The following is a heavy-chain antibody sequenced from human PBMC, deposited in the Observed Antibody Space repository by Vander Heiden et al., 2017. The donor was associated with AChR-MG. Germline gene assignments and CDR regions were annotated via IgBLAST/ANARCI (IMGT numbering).Heavy chain of an antibody. Sequence: EVQLVESGGGLVQPGGSLRLSCVASGFTFSSHWMHWVRQAPGKGLVWVERIKNDGSSTGYADSVKGRFTISRDNAKNTLYLQMNSLRAEDTGVYYCASYYSNPPIDSWGQGTLVTVSS. CDR3: ASYYSNPPIDS. V-gene: IGHV3-74*01. J-gene: IGHJ4*02. D-gene: IGHD2-21*01. CDR1: GFTFSSHW. CDR2: IKNDGSST.